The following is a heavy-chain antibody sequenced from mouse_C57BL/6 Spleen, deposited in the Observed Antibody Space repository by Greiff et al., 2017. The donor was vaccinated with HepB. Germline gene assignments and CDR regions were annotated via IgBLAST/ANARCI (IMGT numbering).Heavy chain of an antibody. D-gene: IGHD4-1*01. CDR2: ISYDGSN. Sequence: VQLKESGPGLVKPSQSLSLTCSVTGYSITSGYYWNWIRQFPGNKLEWMGYISYDGSNNYNPSLKNRISITRDTSKNQFFLKLNSVTTEDTATYYCARAGNWYYFDYWGQGTTLTVSS. V-gene: IGHV3-6*01. CDR1: GYSITSGYY. CDR3: ARAGNWYYFDY. J-gene: IGHJ2*01.